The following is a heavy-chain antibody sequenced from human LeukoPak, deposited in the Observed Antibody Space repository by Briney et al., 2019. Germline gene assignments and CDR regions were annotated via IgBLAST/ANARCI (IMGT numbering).Heavy chain of an antibody. V-gene: IGHV4-59*01. CDR3: AGGGYSSSFLPFDY. CDR2: IYYSGST. D-gene: IGHD6-6*01. CDR1: GGSISSYY. Sequence: SETLSLTCTVSGGSISSYYWSWIRQPPGKGLEWIGYIYYSGSTDYNPSLKSRVTISVDTSKNQFSLKLSSVTAADTAVYYWAGGGYSSSFLPFDYWGKGTLVTVSS. J-gene: IGHJ4*01.